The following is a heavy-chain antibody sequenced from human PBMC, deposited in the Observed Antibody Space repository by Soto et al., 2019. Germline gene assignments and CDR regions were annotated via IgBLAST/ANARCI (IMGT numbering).Heavy chain of an antibody. CDR3: GRAHRVFQKVVHYYYSMYV. CDR1: GVSIISGDYY. Sequence: SETLSLTCTVSGVSIISGDYYWSLIRQPPGKGLEWIGNIHYIGSTYHNPSLKSRVTISVDTSKNQFSLKLTSVTAADTAVYYCGRAHRVFQKVVHYYYSMYVCGQGTTVTVSS. V-gene: IGHV4-30-4*01. J-gene: IGHJ6*02. D-gene: IGHD6-13*01. CDR2: IHYIGST.